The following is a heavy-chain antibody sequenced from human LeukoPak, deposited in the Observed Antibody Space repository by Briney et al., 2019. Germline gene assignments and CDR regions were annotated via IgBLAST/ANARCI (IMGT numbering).Heavy chain of an antibody. J-gene: IGHJ4*02. Sequence: ASVKVSCKASGYTFTGYNMHWVRHAPGQGLEWMGWVNPNSGGANYAQKFQGTVTRTRDTSISTAYIELSRLRNDDTAVYYCARGTSYQLIGADYWGQGNLVTVSS. CDR2: VNPNSGGA. CDR1: GYTFTGYN. CDR3: ARGTSYQLIGADY. D-gene: IGHD2-2*01. V-gene: IGHV1-2*02.